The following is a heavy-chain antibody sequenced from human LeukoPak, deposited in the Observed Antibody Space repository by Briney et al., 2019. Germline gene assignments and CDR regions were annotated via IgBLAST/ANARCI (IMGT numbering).Heavy chain of an antibody. CDR1: GFTFSDYY. Sequence: PGGSLRLSCAASGFTFSDYYMSWIRQAPGKGLEWVSYISSSGSSMYYADSVKGRFTISRDNAKNSLYLQMNSLRAEDTAVYYCAREVRGYCSSTSCFNTNLDYWGQGTLVTVSS. CDR2: ISSSGSSM. D-gene: IGHD2-2*01. J-gene: IGHJ4*02. V-gene: IGHV3-11*04. CDR3: AREVRGYCSSTSCFNTNLDY.